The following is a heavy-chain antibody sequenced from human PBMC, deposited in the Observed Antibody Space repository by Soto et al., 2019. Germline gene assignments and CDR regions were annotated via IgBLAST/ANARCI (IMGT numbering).Heavy chain of an antibody. J-gene: IGHJ6*03. D-gene: IGHD6-19*01. CDR3: TRHIAVAGYYYYYYMDV. V-gene: IGHV3-74*01. Sequence: PGGSLRLSCSASGFTFSSYWMHWVRQAPGKGLVWVSRINSDGSSTSYADSVKGRFTISRDNAKNTAYLQMNSLKTEDTAVYYCTRHIAVAGYYYYYYMDVWGKGTTVTVSS. CDR1: GFTFSSYW. CDR2: INSDGSST.